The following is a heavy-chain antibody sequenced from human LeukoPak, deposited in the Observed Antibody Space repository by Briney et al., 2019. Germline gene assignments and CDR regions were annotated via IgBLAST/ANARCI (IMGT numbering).Heavy chain of an antibody. J-gene: IGHJ3*02. D-gene: IGHD3-9*01. CDR3: ARGANYDILTGYYRPDDAFDI. V-gene: IGHV1-2*04. Sequence: GASVKVSCKASGYTFTGYYMHWVRQAPGQGLEWMGWINPNSGGTNYAQKFQGWVTMTRDTSISTAYMELSRLRSDDTAVYYCARGANYDILTGYYRPDDAFDIWGQGTMVTVSS. CDR2: INPNSGGT. CDR1: GYTFTGYY.